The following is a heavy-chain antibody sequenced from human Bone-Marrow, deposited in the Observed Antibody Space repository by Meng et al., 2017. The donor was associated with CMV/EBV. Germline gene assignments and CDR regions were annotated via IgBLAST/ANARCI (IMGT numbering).Heavy chain of an antibody. CDR1: GFIFRSYA. V-gene: IGHV3-30*04. D-gene: IGHD6-13*01. CDR2: ISYDGSNK. J-gene: IGHJ3*02. Sequence: GESLKISCAASGFIFRSYAMHWVRQAPGKGLEWVAIISYDGSNKYYADSVKGRFTISRDNSKNTLYLQMNSLRAGDTAVYYCARGPTREHSSSWGALDIWGQGTMVTVSS. CDR3: ARGPTREHSSSWGALDI.